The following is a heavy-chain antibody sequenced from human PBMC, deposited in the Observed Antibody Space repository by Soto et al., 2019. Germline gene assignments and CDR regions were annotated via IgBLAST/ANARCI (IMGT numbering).Heavy chain of an antibody. D-gene: IGHD2-8*01. CDR1: GYTFTSYG. CDR2: ISAYNDKT. V-gene: IGHV1-18*04. CDR3: ARDGYGAYCDY. J-gene: IGHJ4*02. Sequence: QVQLVQSGAEVKKPGASVRVSCKASGYTFTSYGVSWVRQAPGHGLEWMGWISAYNDKTNYEQKLQGRVTMTTDPSTNTAYMELRSLKSDDTAVYYCARDGYGAYCDYWGRGTLVTVSS.